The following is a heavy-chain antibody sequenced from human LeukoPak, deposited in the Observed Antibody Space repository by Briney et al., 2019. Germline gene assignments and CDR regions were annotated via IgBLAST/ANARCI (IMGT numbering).Heavy chain of an antibody. J-gene: IGHJ5*02. CDR1: GASISSDTYF. Sequence: SQTLSLTCTVSGASISSDTYFWSWIRQPAGKGLEWIGRISSTGRTDYNPSLTSRVTISIDTSKNQFSLKLSSVTAADTAVYYCARGGNCSGGSCYSDRGWFDPWGQGILVTVSS. CDR2: ISSTGRT. D-gene: IGHD2-15*01. V-gene: IGHV4-61*02. CDR3: ARGGNCSGGSCYSDRGWFDP.